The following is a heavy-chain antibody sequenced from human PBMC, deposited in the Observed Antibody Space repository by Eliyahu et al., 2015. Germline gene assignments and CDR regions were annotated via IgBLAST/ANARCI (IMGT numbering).Heavy chain of an antibody. D-gene: IGHD5-24*01. Sequence: ERQLVESGGGLVQPGGSLXLSCADSGFTSSPFFMHWVRQVPGEGLVWVSRFNSEGAPAYADSVKGRFTISRDNAKNTLFLQMNSLRDEDTAVYYCIRYEMGWNWGQGTLVTVSS. V-gene: IGHV3-74*03. CDR2: FNSEGAP. J-gene: IGHJ4*02. CDR1: GFTSSPFF. CDR3: IRYEMGWN.